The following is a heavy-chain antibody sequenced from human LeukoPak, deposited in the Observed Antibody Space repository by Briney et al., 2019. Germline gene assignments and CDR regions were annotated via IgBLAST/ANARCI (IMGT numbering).Heavy chain of an antibody. CDR2: IYHTGST. CDR3: ARWRESPLYYFDY. V-gene: IGHV4-4*02. D-gene: IGHD2/OR15-2a*01. J-gene: IGHJ4*02. CDR1: GGSISSGHW. Sequence: KPSGTLSLTCAVSGGSISSGHWWSWVRQPPGKGLEWIGEIYHTGSTNYNPSLKSRVTISVDKSKNQFSLKLSSVTAADTAVYFCARWRESPLYYFDYWGQGTLVTVSS.